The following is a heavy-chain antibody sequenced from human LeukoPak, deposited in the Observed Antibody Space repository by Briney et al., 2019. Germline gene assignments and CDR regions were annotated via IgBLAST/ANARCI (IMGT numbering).Heavy chain of an antibody. CDR1: GFTFTNYW. D-gene: IGHD6-19*01. CDR3: ASRIAVAGTSM. V-gene: IGHV3-21*01. CDR2: ISSSSSYI. Sequence: GGSLRLSCGFSGFTFTNYWMTWVRQAPGKGLEWVSSISSSSSYIYYADSVKGRFTISRDNAKNSLYLQMNSLRAEDTAVYYCASRIAVAGTSMWGQGTLVTVSS. J-gene: IGHJ1*01.